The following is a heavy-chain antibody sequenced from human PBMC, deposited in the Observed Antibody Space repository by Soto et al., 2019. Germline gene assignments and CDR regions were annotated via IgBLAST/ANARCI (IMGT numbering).Heavy chain of an antibody. D-gene: IGHD3-10*01. CDR2: IRVHKGNT. J-gene: IGHJ4*02. V-gene: IGHV1-18*01. CDR1: GYNFINYG. Sequence: QVHLVQSGVEVKKPGASVKVSCKASGYNFINYGITWVRQAPGQGLEWMGWIRVHKGNTNYAQKFQGRVTMTTDTSTNTAYMELSSLRPDDTAVYYCVRDLDGSGSYYTDYWGPGTLVIVSS. CDR3: VRDLDGSGSYYTDY.